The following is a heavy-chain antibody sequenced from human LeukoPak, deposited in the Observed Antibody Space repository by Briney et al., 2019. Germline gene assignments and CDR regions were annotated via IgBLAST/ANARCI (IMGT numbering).Heavy chain of an antibody. D-gene: IGHD6-13*01. CDR3: ARDRGKQLVLHLDY. V-gene: IGHV3-48*01. CDR2: ISSSSSTI. Sequence: GSLRLSCAASGFTFSSYSMNWVRPAPGKGLEWVSYISSSSSTIYYADSVKGRFTISRDNAKNSLYLQMNSLRAEDTAVYYCARDRGKQLVLHLDYWGQGTLVTVSS. J-gene: IGHJ4*02. CDR1: GFTFSSYS.